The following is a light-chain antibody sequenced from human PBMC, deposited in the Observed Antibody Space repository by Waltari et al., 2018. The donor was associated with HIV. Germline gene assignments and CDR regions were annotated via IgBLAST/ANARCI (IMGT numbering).Light chain of an antibody. J-gene: IGLJ1*01. CDR2: EVS. CDR3: SSYTSSNTGL. CDR1: SSDVGRYNY. Sequence: QSALTQPASVSGSPGQSITISCTGTSSDVGRYNYVSWYQQHPGKAPKLMIYEVSNRPSGVSNRFSGSKSGNTASLTISGLQAEDEADYYCSSYTSSNTGLFGSGTRVTVL. V-gene: IGLV2-14*01.